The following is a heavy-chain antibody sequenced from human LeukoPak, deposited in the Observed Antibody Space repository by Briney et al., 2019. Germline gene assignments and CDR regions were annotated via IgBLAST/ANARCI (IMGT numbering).Heavy chain of an antibody. J-gene: IGHJ6*02. CDR2: IYYSGST. Sequence: SETLSLTCTVSSGSVNSYYWSWIRQPPGKGLEWIGYIYYSGSTNYNPSLKSRVTISVDTSKNQFSLKLSSVTAADTAVYYCARVPAAPRLYVDVWGQGTTVIVSS. CDR3: ARVPAAPRLYVDV. CDR1: SGSVNSYY. V-gene: IGHV4-59*02. D-gene: IGHD2-2*01.